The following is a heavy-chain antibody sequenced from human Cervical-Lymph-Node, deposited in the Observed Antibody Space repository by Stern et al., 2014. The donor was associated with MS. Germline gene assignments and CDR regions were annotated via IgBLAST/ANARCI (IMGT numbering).Heavy chain of an antibody. V-gene: IGHV3-21*01. D-gene: IGHD3-9*01. CDR1: GFTFSSYS. CDR2: ISSSSSYI. Sequence: EVQLVESGGGLVKPGGSLRLSCAASGFTFSSYSMNWVRQAPGKGLEWVSSISSSSSYIYYADSVKGRFTISRDNAKNSLYLQMNSLRAEDTAVYYCAREEDSYDNLSRYFDLWGRGTLVTVSS. CDR3: AREEDSYDNLSRYFDL. J-gene: IGHJ2*01.